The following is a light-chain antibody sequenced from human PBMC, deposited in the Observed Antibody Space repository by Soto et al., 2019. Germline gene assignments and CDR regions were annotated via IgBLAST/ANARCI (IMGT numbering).Light chain of an antibody. Sequence: QSVLTQPPSASGTPGQRVTISCSGSSSNIGSNYVYWYQQLPGTAPKLLIYSNNQRPSGVPDRFSGSKSGTSASLAISGLRSEDEADYYCAAWDDSLSGLHWVFGGGTKLTVL. J-gene: IGLJ3*02. CDR1: SSNIGSNY. CDR2: SNN. CDR3: AAWDDSLSGLHWV. V-gene: IGLV1-47*02.